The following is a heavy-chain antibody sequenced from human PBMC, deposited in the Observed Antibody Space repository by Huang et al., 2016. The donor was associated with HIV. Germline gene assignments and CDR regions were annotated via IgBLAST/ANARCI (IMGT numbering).Heavy chain of an antibody. D-gene: IGHD3-10*01. CDR3: ARGSRQGKYYYGSGTAY. CDR2: IKSDGSST. V-gene: IGHV3-74*01. J-gene: IGHJ4*02. Sequence: EVQLVESGGGLVQPGGSLRLSCAASGFTFSSYWMHWVRQVPGKGLGCVSHIKSDGSSTSYADSVKGRFTISRDNAKNTLYLQMNSLRAEDTAVYYCARGSRQGKYYYGSGTAYWGQGTLVTVSS. CDR1: GFTFSSYW.